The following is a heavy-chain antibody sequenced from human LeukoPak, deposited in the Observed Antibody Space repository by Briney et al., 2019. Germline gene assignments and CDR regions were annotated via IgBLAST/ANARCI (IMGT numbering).Heavy chain of an antibody. J-gene: IGHJ6*04. V-gene: IGHV1-46*01. CDR3: ARAEDCSGGSCYRPRGIYGMDV. CDR2: INPSGGST. Sequence: ASVKVSCKASGYTFTSYYMHWVRRAPGQGLEWMGIINPSGGSTSYAQKFQGRVTMTRDTSTSTVYMELSSLRSEDTAVYYCARAEDCSGGSCYRPRGIYGMDVWGKGTTVTVSS. CDR1: GYTFTSYY. D-gene: IGHD2-15*01.